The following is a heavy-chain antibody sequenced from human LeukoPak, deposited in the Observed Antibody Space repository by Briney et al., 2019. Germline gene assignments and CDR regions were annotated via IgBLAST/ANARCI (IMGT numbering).Heavy chain of an antibody. V-gene: IGHV4-30-2*01. CDR3: ARTTLGAAARRVSWFDP. CDR2: IYHSGST. J-gene: IGHJ5*02. Sequence: SETLSLTCAVSGGSISSGGYSWSWIRQPPGKGLEWIGYIYHSGSTYYNPSLKSRVTISVDTSKNQFSLKLSSVTAADTAVYYCARTTLGAAARRVSWFDPWGQGTLVTVSS. CDR1: GGSISSGGYS. D-gene: IGHD6-13*01.